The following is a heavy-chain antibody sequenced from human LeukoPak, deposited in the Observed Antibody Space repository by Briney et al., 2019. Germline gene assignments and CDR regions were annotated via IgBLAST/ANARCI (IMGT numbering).Heavy chain of an antibody. D-gene: IGHD3-16*01. CDR1: GGSISSSNYY. CDR2: IFYSGTT. J-gene: IGHJ4*02. V-gene: IGHV4-39*07. Sequence: SETLSLTCTVSGGSISSSNYYWGWIRQPPGKGLEWIGSIFYSGTTYYNPSLKSRVTVSLDTSKNQFSLKLSSVTAADTAVYYCARGGIPPPDYWGQGTLVTVSS. CDR3: ARGGIPPPDY.